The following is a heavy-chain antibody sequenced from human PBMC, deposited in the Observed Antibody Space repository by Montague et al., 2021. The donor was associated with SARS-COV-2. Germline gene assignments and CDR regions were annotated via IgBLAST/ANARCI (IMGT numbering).Heavy chain of an antibody. D-gene: IGHD3-9*01. CDR2: IYSGGST. CDR3: AREKINYDILTGYYKGDWYFNL. CDR1: GFTVSSNY. J-gene: IGHJ2*01. Sequence: SLRLSCAASGFTVSSNYMSWVRQAPGKGLEWVSVIYSGGSTYYADSVKGRFTISRDNSKNTLYLQMNSLRAEDTAVYYCAREKINYDILTGYYKGDWYFNLGGRGTLVTVSS. V-gene: IGHV3-66*01.